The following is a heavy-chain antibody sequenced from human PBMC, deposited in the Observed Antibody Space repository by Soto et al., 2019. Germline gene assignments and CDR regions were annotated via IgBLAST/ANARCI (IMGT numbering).Heavy chain of an antibody. CDR3: ARVHVMVVAGSTFDY. Sequence: PSETLSLTCTVSGYSISCGSYWAWIRQPPGKGPEWIASIYHGGTTLYNPSLKSRITISVDTSNNQFSLKLTSVTAADTAVYYCARVHVMVVAGSTFDYWGHGTLVTVSS. D-gene: IGHD6-19*01. CDR2: IYHGGTT. J-gene: IGHJ4*01. V-gene: IGHV4-38-2*02. CDR1: GYSISCGSY.